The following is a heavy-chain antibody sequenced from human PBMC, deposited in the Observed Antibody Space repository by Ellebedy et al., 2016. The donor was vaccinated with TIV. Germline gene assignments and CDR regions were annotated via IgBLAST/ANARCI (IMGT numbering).Heavy chain of an antibody. CDR1: GFTFSSYG. Sequence: GESLKISCAASGFTFSSYGMHWVRQAPGKGLEWVALVSYDGSSNYYAEPVKGRFTISRANSKKTRSLQMNSLRGEDSAVYYCARDAVQRYFYGVGVWGQGTTVTVSS. CDR3: ARDAVQRYFYGVGV. D-gene: IGHD1-1*01. J-gene: IGHJ6*02. CDR2: VSYDGSSN. V-gene: IGHV3-30*03.